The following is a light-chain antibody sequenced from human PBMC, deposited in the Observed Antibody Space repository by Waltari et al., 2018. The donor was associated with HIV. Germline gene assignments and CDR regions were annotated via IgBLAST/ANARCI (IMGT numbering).Light chain of an antibody. CDR1: QSVGSY. V-gene: IGKV3-15*01. CDR2: GAS. J-gene: IGKJ4*01. CDR3: HQYNKWPRGT. Sequence: VMTQSPATLSVSPGGRATLSCRASQSVGSYLAWYQQKPGQAPRLLIYGASTRATGIPTRFSGSESGTEFTLTISSLQSEEFAVYYCHQYNKWPRGTFGGGTKVEV.